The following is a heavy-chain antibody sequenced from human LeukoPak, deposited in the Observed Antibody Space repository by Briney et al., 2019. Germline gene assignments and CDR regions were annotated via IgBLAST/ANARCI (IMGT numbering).Heavy chain of an antibody. D-gene: IGHD6-19*01. CDR2: ISSSSSYI. CDR1: GFTFSSYS. Sequence: TGGSLRLSCAASGFTFSSYSMNWVRQAPGKGLEWVSSISSSSSYIYYADSVKGRSTISRDNAKNSLYLQMNSLRAEDTAVYYCARDGSSGWTFDYWGQGTLVTVSS. V-gene: IGHV3-21*01. CDR3: ARDGSSGWTFDY. J-gene: IGHJ4*02.